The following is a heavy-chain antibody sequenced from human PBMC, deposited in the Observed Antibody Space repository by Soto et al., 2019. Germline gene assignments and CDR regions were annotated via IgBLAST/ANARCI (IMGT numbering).Heavy chain of an antibody. Sequence: ASVKVSCKVSGYTLTELSMHWVRQAPGKGLEWMGGFDPEDGETIYAQKFQGRVTMNEDTSTDTAYLELISLSSVDTVLYYCATGVLRYFDWLLSYFDYWGQGTLVTVSS. CDR1: GYTLTELS. CDR2: FDPEDGET. CDR3: ATGVLRYFDWLLSYFDY. D-gene: IGHD3-9*01. V-gene: IGHV1-24*01. J-gene: IGHJ4*02.